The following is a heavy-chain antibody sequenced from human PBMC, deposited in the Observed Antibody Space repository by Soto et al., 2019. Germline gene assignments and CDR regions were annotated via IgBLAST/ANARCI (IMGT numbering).Heavy chain of an antibody. V-gene: IGHV3-74*01. J-gene: IGHJ4*02. D-gene: IGHD1-1*01. Sequence: GGSLRLSCAVSGFTFSAYWMHWVRQVPGKGLTWVSRISDDGSTATYADSVKGRFIISRDNAKNSLYLEMNTLRADDSGLYYCARGPRVSSTGTGAHWGRGTLVTV. CDR3: ARGPRVSSTGTGAH. CDR1: GFTFSAYW. CDR2: ISDDGSTA.